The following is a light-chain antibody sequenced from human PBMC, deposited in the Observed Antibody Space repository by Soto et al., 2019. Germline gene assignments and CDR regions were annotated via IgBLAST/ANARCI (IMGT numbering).Light chain of an antibody. J-gene: IGKJ2*01. CDR1: QSISRD. CDR2: AAS. V-gene: IGKV1-39*01. CDR3: QQSYTTPYT. Sequence: DIQLTQSPSSLPASVGDKVAITCRASQSISRDLNWYQQKPWKAPKLLIYAASSLQSGVPSRFSGSRSATEFTLTISSLQPEDFASFYCQQSYTTPYTFGQGPKLDIK.